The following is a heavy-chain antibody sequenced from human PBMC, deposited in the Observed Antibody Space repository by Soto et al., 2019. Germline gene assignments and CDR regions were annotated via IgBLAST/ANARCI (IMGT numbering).Heavy chain of an antibody. D-gene: IGHD3-9*01. CDR1: GFTFDDYG. CDR3: ARSTPYYDILTGYNDYYYYGMDV. J-gene: IGHJ6*02. Sequence: PGGSLRLSCAASGFTFDDYGMSWVRQAPGKGLEWVSGINWNGGSTGYADSVKGRFTISRDNAKNTLYLQMNSLRAEDTAVYYCARSTPYYDILTGYNDYYYYGMDVWGQGTTVTVSS. V-gene: IGHV3-20*04. CDR2: INWNGGST.